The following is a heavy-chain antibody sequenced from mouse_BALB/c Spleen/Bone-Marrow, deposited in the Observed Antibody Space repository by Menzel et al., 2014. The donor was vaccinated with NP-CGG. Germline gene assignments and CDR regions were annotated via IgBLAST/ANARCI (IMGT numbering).Heavy chain of an antibody. D-gene: IGHD2-4*01. Sequence: EVKVVESGAELVKPGASVKLSCTASGFNIKDTYMHWVKQRPEQGLEWIGRIDPANGNTKYDPKFQGKATITADTSSNTAYLQLSSLTSEDTAVYYCARRGLYYDYDAWFAYWGQGTLVTVSA. CDR2: IDPANGNT. CDR1: GFNIKDTY. J-gene: IGHJ3*01. CDR3: ARRGLYYDYDAWFAY. V-gene: IGHV14-3*02.